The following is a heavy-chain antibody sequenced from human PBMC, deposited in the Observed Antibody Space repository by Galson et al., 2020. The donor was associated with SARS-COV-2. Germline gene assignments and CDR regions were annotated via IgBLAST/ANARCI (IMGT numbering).Heavy chain of an antibody. V-gene: IGHV1-2*02. D-gene: IGHD2-2*01. CDR3: ARGERPYCSSTSCYLGY. J-gene: IGHJ4*02. Sequence: ASVKVSCKASGYTFTGYYMHWVRQAPGQGLEWMGWINPNSGGTNYAQKFQGRVTMTRDTSISTAYMELSRLRSDDTAVYYCARGERPYCSSTSCYLGYWGQGTLVTVSS. CDR1: GYTFTGYY. CDR2: INPNSGGT.